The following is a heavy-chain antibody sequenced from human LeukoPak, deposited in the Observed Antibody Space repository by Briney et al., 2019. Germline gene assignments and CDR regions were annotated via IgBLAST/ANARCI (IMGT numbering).Heavy chain of an antibody. D-gene: IGHD5-24*01. J-gene: IGHJ3*01. Sequence: GESLKISCKGSGYSFTGYWIGWVRQMPGKDLEWMGIIYPGDSDTIYSPSFQGHVTISADKSSSTAYLEWSSLKASDTAMYYCARDRDGYNLDFWGQGTMVTVSS. V-gene: IGHV5-51*01. CDR1: GYSFTGYW. CDR3: ARDRDGYNLDF. CDR2: IYPGDSDT.